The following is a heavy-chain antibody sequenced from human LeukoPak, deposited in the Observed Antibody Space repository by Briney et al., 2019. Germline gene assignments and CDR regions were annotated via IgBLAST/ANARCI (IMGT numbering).Heavy chain of an antibody. CDR3: ARVFGPTAAAY. CDR1: GFTFSSYA. CDR2: ISGSGSTI. J-gene: IGHJ6*02. Sequence: GGSLRLSCAASGFTFSSYAMSWVRQAPGKGLEWVSAISGSGSTIYYADSVKGRFTISRDNAKNSLYLQMNSLRAEDTAVYYCARVFGPTAAAYWGQGTTVTVSS. D-gene: IGHD3-10*01. V-gene: IGHV3-23*01.